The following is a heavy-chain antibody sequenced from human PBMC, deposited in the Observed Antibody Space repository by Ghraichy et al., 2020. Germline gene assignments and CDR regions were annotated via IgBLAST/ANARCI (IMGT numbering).Heavy chain of an antibody. V-gene: IGHV4-4*07. CDR2: IYTSGST. Sequence: SETLSLTCTVAGGSISSYYWSWIRKPAGKGLEWIGRIYTSGSTNYNPSLKSRVTMSVDTSKNQFSLKLSSVTAADTAVYYCARGTSGGGYYYGMDVWGQGTTVTVSS. J-gene: IGHJ6*02. D-gene: IGHD3-10*01. CDR1: GGSISSYY. CDR3: ARGTSGGGYYYGMDV.